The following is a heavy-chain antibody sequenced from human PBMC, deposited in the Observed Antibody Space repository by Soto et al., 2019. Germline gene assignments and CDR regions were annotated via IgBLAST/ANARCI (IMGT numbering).Heavy chain of an antibody. J-gene: IGHJ4*02. CDR1: GVSISSRSYY. CDR3: ARQRTSVVTQAYFDV. CDR2: IYYCGST. D-gene: IGHD2-21*02. V-gene: IGHV4-39*01. Sequence: PSETLSLTCTVTGVSISSRSYYWGWIRQLPGKGLEWMGGIYYCGSTYNKPSLSSRVSMFIDTSKDQFSLKLKSVTAADTALYFCARQRTSVVTQAYFDVWGPGSLVTVSS.